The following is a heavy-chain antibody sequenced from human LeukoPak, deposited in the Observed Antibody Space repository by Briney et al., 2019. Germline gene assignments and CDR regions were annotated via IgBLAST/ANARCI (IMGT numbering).Heavy chain of an antibody. Sequence: PAGSLRLSCAASGFTFSSYGMQWVRQAPGKGLESVAVISYDGSNKYYADSMKRRFAISRDNSKNTLYLQMNSLRAEDTAVYSCAKDFGYSYGQFDYWGQGTLVTVSS. CDR2: ISYDGSNK. CDR3: AKDFGYSYGQFDY. V-gene: IGHV3-30*18. CDR1: GFTFSSYG. J-gene: IGHJ4*02. D-gene: IGHD5-18*01.